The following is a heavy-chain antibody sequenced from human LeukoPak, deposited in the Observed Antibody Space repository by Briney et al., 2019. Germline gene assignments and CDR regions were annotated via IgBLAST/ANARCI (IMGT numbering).Heavy chain of an antibody. CDR2: IYHSGST. J-gene: IGHJ6*03. V-gene: IGHV4-38-2*02. CDR3: ARGGRDTSEYYDFWSGSNRLYYYYYMDV. CDR1: GYSISSGYY. Sequence: SETLSLTCTVSGYSISSGYYWGWIRQPPGKGLEWIGIIYHSGSTYYNPSLKSRVTISGDTSKNQFSLKLSSVTAADTAVYYCARGGRDTSEYYDFWSGSNRLYYYYYMDVWGKGTTVTVSS. D-gene: IGHD3-3*01.